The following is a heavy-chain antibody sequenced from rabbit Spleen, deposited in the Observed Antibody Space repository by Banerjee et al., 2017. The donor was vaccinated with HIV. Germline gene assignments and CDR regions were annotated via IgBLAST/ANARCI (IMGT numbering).Heavy chain of an antibody. CDR3: ARDGAGGSYFAL. CDR2: IAGSSSGFT. Sequence: QSLEESGGDLVKPGASLTLTCTASGVSFSSSDYMCWVRQAPGKGLEWISCIAGSSSGFTYSATWAKGRFTCSKTSSTTVTLQMTSLTVADTATYFCARDGAGGSYFALWGPGTLVTVS. V-gene: IGHV1S40*01. J-gene: IGHJ4*01. D-gene: IGHD8-1*01. CDR1: GVSFSSSDY.